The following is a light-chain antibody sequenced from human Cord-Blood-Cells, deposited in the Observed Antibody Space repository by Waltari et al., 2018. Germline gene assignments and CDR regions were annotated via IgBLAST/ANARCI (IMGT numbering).Light chain of an antibody. V-gene: IGLV2-11*01. J-gene: IGLJ1*01. CDR1: RRDVGGYNY. Sequence: QSALTQPRSVSGSPGQSVTISCTGTRRDVGGYNYVYWYQQHPGKAPKLMIYDVSKRPSGVPDRFSGSKSGNTASLTISGLQAEDEADYYCCSYAGSYTYVFGTGTKVTVL. CDR2: DVS. CDR3: CSYAGSYTYV.